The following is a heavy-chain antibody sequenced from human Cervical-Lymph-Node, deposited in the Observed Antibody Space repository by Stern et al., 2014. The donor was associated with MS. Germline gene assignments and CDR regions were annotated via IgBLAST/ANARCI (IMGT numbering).Heavy chain of an antibody. CDR3: ARQTSVTTSLNFYYGMDV. J-gene: IGHJ6*02. CDR1: VGSISDYY. Sequence: QVQLQESGPGLVKSSETLSLTCTVSVGSISDYYWNWVRPPAGKGLQWIGRIYSSGATNYNPSLKSRLTMSVDTSKNQFSLKLSSVTAADTAVYYCARQTSVTTSLNFYYGMDVWGQGTTVTVSS. CDR2: IYSSGAT. V-gene: IGHV4-4*07. D-gene: IGHD4-17*01.